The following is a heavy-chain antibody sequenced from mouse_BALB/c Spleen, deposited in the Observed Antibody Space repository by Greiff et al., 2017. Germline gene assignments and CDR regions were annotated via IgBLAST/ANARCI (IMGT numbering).Heavy chain of an antibody. CDR1: GYTFTSYW. CDR2: IYPGNSDT. CDR3: TRDLQFITTVPLYFDY. D-gene: IGHD1-2*01. V-gene: IGHV1-5*01. Sequence: EVQLQESGTVLARPGASVKMSCKASGYTFTSYWMHWVKQRPGQGLEWIGAIYPGNSDTSYNQKFKGKAKLTAVTSTSTAYMELSSLTNEDSAVYYCTRDLQFITTVPLYFDYWGQGTTLTVSS. J-gene: IGHJ2*01.